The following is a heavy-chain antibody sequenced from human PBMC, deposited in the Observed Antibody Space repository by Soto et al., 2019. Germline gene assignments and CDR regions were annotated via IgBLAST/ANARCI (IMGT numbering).Heavy chain of an antibody. CDR2: IYPGDSDT. CDR3: AKEIGATRYYYYGMDV. CDR1: GYSFTTYW. D-gene: IGHD1-26*01. V-gene: IGHV5-51*01. Sequence: PGESLKISCKGSGYSFTTYWLAWVRQMPGKGLEYMGIIYPGDSDTRYSPSFQGQVTISADKSISTAYLQMNSLRAEDTAVYYCAKEIGATRYYYYGMDVWGQGTTVTVSS. J-gene: IGHJ6*02.